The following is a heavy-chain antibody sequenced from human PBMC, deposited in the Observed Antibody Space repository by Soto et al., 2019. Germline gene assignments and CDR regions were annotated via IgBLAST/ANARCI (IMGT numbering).Heavy chain of an antibody. D-gene: IGHD3-22*01. J-gene: IGHJ6*02. CDR1: GYTFTSYG. CDR3: ARGDSTGDV. CDR2: ISPYNGNT. V-gene: IGHV1-18*03. Sequence: QVQLVQSGAEVKKPGASVKVSCKASGYTFTSYGISWVRQAPGQGLEWMGWISPYNGNTNYAQKLQGRVTMTTDTTTSIAQRVARRLKSEDMGVWFRARGDSTGDVWGQATTVTVSS.